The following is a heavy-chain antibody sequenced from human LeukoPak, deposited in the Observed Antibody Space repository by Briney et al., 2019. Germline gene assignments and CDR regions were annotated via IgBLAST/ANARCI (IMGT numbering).Heavy chain of an antibody. Sequence: MASETLSLTCTVSGGSVSSGTYFWSWIRQPAGKGLGWNGHIYTSESTNYNPSLKSRVTISVDTSKTQSSLKLTSVTAADTAVYYCARDAWTYCSSTTCPDAYLWGQGTMVTVSS. D-gene: IGHD2-2*01. CDR2: IYTSEST. CDR3: ARDAWTYCSSTTCPDAYL. CDR1: GGSVSSGTYF. V-gene: IGHV4-61*09. J-gene: IGHJ3*01.